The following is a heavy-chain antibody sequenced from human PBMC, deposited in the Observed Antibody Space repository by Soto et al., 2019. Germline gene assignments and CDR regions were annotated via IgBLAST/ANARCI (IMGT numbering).Heavy chain of an antibody. V-gene: IGHV4-31*03. Sequence: SETLSLTCTVSGGSISSGGYYWSWIRQHPGKGLEWIGYTYYSGSTYYNPSLKSRVIISVDTSKNQFSLKLHSVTAVDTAVYFCARDSSGYNFIDSWGQGTQVTVSS. CDR1: GGSISSGGYY. CDR2: TYYSGST. CDR3: ARDSSGYNFIDS. D-gene: IGHD5-12*01. J-gene: IGHJ4*02.